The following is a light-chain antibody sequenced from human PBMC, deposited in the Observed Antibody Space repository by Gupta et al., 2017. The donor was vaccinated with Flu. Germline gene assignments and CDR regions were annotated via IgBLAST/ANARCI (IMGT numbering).Light chain of an antibody. CDR3: QHYYSTPWT. CDR2: VAS. CDR1: QGFLYSSNTTNC. Sequence: GKSVQGFLYSSNTTNCLAWCRRKRGQPPKLFICVASTRASGVPDRFGGGGSGIDFRLTIRSLQGMDVVVYYCQHYYSTPWTFGQGTKVEIK. J-gene: IGKJ1*01. V-gene: IGKV4-1*01.